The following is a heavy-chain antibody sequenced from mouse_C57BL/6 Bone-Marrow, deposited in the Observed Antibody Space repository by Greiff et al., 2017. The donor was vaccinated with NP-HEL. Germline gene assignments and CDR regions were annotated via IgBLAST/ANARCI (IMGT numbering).Heavy chain of an antibody. J-gene: IGHJ3*01. CDR2: IDPSDSYT. CDR3: ARLDYYGSSGAWFAY. CDR1: GYTFTSYW. Sequence: VQLQQPGAELVRPGTSVKLSCKASGYTFTSYWMHWVKQRPGQGLEWIGVIDPSDSYTNYNQKFKGKATLTVDTSSSTAYMQLSSLTSEDSAVYYCARLDYYGSSGAWFAYWGQGTLVTVSA. D-gene: IGHD1-1*01. V-gene: IGHV1-59*01.